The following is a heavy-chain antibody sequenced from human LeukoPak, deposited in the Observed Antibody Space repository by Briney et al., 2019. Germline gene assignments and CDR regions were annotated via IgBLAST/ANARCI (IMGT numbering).Heavy chain of an antibody. CDR3: ARRKGTSGWSWGSPYYFDY. V-gene: IGHV4-34*01. J-gene: IGHJ4*02. CDR2: INHRGST. Sequence: SETLSLTCAVYGGSFSGYYWSWIRQPPGKGLEWIGEINHRGSTNYNPSLKSRVTISVDTSKNQFSLKLSSVTAADTAVYYCARRKGTSGWSWGSPYYFDYWGQGTLVTVSS. CDR1: GGSFSGYY. D-gene: IGHD6-19*01.